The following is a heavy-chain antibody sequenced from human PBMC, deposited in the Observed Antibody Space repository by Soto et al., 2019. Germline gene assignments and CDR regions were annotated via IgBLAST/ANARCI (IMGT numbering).Heavy chain of an antibody. V-gene: IGHV4-4*02. J-gene: IGHJ5*02. Sequence: QVQLQESGPGLVKPSGTLSLTCAVSGGSVSGDSWWSWVRQPPGKGLEWIGEIFRSGTTNYNPSLKSRITISIDKSKNPFSRKLTSVPAADTAVYYCASGGDYTWHTWGQGTLVTVSS. CDR1: GGSVSGDSW. CDR2: IFRSGTT. D-gene: IGHD4-17*01. CDR3: ASGGDYTWHT.